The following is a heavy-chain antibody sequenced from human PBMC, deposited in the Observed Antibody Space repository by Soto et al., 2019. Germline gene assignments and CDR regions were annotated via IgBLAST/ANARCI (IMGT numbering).Heavy chain of an antibody. J-gene: IGHJ6*02. CDR1: GGSISSSSYY. V-gene: IGHV4-39*01. Sequence: QLQLQESGPGLVKPSETLSLTCTVSGGSISSSSYYWGWIRQPPGKGLEWIGSIYYSGSTYYNPSLKSRVTISVDTSKNQFSLKLSSVTAADTAVYYCARVAPDYGMDVWGQGTTVTVSS. CDR3: ARVAPDYGMDV. CDR2: IYYSGST. D-gene: IGHD2-15*01.